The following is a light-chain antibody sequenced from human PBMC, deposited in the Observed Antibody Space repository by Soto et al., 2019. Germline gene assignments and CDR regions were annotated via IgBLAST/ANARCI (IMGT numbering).Light chain of an antibody. CDR3: PQYNSYPWG. CDR2: DAS. CDR1: QSISSW. Sequence: DIQMTQSPSTLSASVGDRVTITCRASQSISSWLAWYQQKPGKAPKLLIYDASSLESGVSSRFSGSGSATDSALTISSLQPDDFTTYYSPQYNSYPWGFGPGTKVEIK. J-gene: IGKJ1*01. V-gene: IGKV1-5*01.